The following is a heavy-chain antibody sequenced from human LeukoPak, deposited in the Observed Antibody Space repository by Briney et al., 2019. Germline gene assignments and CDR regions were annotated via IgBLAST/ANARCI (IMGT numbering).Heavy chain of an antibody. CDR1: GGTFSSYA. CDR2: IIPIFGAA. D-gene: IGHD6-13*01. CDR3: AWGAAAGQNQVDY. V-gene: IGHV1-69*05. J-gene: IGHJ4*02. Sequence: SVKVSCKASGGTFSSYAISWVRQAHGQGLEWMGGIIPIFGAANYAQKFQGRVTITTDESTSTAYMELSSLRSEDTAVYYCAWGAAAGQNQVDYWGQGTLVTVSS.